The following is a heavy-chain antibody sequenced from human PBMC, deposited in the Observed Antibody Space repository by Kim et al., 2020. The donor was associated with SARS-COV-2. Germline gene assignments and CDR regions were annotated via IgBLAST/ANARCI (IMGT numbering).Heavy chain of an antibody. CDR2: IKQDGNQK. CDR1: GFNFSSYW. CDR3: ARDGDLYSSGKDAFDI. Sequence: GGSLRLSCAASGFNFSSYWMTWVRQAPGKGLEWVANIKQDGNQKYYVDSVKGRFTISRDNAKHSLYLQMNSLRAEDTAVYYCARDGDLYSSGKDAFDIWG. V-gene: IGHV3-7*01. D-gene: IGHD6-19*01. J-gene: IGHJ3*02.